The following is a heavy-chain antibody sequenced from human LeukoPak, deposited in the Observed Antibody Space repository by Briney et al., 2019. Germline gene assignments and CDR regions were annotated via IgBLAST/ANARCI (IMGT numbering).Heavy chain of an antibody. J-gene: IGHJ6*03. D-gene: IGHD7-27*01. CDR2: IYHSGST. CDR1: GGSISSSNW. V-gene: IGHV4-4*02. CDR3: ARGGFWGNYYYMDV. Sequence: SETLSLTCAVSGGSISSSNWWSWVRQPPGKGLEWIGEIYHSGSTNYNPSLKSRVTISVDKSKNQFSLKLSSVTAADTAVYYCARGGFWGNYYYMDVWGKGTTVTVSS.